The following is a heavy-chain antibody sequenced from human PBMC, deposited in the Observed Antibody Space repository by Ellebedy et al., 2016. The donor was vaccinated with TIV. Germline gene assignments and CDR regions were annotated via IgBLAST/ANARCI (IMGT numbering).Heavy chain of an antibody. Sequence: SETLSLXXAVYGGSFSGYYWSWIRQPPGKGLEWIGEINHSGSTNYNPSLKSRVTMSVDTSKNQFSLKLSSVTAADTAVYYCAREPPYDFWSGYYNQRGGDWGQGTLVTVSS. V-gene: IGHV4-34*01. D-gene: IGHD3-3*01. CDR1: GGSFSGYY. J-gene: IGHJ4*02. CDR3: AREPPYDFWSGYYNQRGGD. CDR2: INHSGST.